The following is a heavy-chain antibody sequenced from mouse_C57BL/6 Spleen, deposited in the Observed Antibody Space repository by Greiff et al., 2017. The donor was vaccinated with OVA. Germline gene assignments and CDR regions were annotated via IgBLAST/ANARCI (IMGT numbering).Heavy chain of an antibody. CDR1: GYTFTSYW. CDR2: IDPNSGGT. D-gene: IGHD1-1*01. V-gene: IGHV1-72*01. CDR3: AKMGITTVVDWYFDV. J-gene: IGHJ1*03. Sequence: VQLQQPGAELVKPGASVKLSCKASGYTFTSYWMHWVKQRPGRGLEWIGRIDPNSGGTKYNEKFKSKATLTVDKPSSTAYMQLSSLTSEDSAVYYCAKMGITTVVDWYFDVWGTGTTVTVSS.